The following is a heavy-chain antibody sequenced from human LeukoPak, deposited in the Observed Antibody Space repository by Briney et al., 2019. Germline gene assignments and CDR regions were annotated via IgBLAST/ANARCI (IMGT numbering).Heavy chain of an antibody. CDR3: SNLPGYYDFWSGYFDDY. J-gene: IGHJ4*02. Sequence: PSETLSLTCTVSGGSISSSSYYWGWIRQPPGKGLEWIGSIYYSGSTYYNPSLKSRVTISVDTSKNQFSLKLSSVAAADTAVYYCSNLPGYYDFWSGYFDDYWGQGTLVTVSS. V-gene: IGHV4-39*07. CDR1: GGSISSSSYY. D-gene: IGHD3-3*01. CDR2: IYYSGST.